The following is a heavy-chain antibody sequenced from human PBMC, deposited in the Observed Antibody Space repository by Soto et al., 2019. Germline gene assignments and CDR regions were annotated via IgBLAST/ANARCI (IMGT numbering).Heavy chain of an antibody. Sequence: EVQLVESGGGLVQPGGSLRLSCAASRFTFSTYWMSWVRQAPGKGLEWVANIQQDGSEKYNVDSVKGRFTISRDNAKNSLYLQMSSLRAEDTAVYYCARVGRIRASVWFDYWGQGTLVTVSS. CDR1: RFTFSTYW. CDR2: IQQDGSEK. V-gene: IGHV3-7*03. D-gene: IGHD1-26*01. J-gene: IGHJ4*02. CDR3: ARVGRIRASVWFDY.